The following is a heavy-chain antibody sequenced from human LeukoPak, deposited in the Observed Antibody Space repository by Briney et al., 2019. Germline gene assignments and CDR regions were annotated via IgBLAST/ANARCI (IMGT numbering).Heavy chain of an antibody. Sequence: SESLSLTCTVSGGFVSSYYCSWIRQPPGKGMEWIGYMYYSGSTNYKTSLKSRVNISVDTSKKQFSLKLSSVTAADTAVYYCARESRVDWLSVTYYYSYYMDVWGKGTTVTVSS. V-gene: IGHV4-59*02. CDR1: GGFVSSYY. CDR3: ARESRVDWLSVTYYYSYYMDV. J-gene: IGHJ6*03. CDR2: MYYSGST. D-gene: IGHD3-9*01.